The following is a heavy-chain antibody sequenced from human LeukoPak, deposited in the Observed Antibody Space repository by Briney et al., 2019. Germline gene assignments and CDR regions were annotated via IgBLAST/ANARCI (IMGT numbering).Heavy chain of an antibody. V-gene: IGHV4-59*12. CDR2: IYYSGST. D-gene: IGHD6-6*01. J-gene: IGHJ6*03. Sequence: SETLSLTCTVSGGSISSYYWSWIRQPPGKGLEWIGYIYYSGSTNYNPSLKSRVTISVDTSKNQFSLKLSSVTAADTAVYYCARETSSSQWGYYYYMDVWGKGTTVTVSS. CDR3: ARETSSSQWGYYYYMDV. CDR1: GGSISSYY.